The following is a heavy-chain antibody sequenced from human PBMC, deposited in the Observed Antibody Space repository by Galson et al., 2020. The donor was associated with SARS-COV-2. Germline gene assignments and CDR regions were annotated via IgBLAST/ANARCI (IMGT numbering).Heavy chain of an antibody. J-gene: IGHJ5*02. Sequence: SETLSLTCTVSGYAISSGYYWGWIRQPPGKGLEWIGSIYHTGSVYSNPSLKSRITMSMDTSKNQFSLKLSSVTAADTATYYCARANLGYDFLQFDPWGQGTLVNVSS. CDR2: IYHTGSV. CDR1: GYAISSGYY. V-gene: IGHV4-38-2*02. CDR3: ARANLGYDFLQFDP. D-gene: IGHD5-18*01.